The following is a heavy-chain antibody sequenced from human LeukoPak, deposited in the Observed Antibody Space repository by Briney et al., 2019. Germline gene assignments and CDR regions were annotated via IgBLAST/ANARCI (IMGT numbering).Heavy chain of an antibody. CDR3: ARHGLPPLCFGELLLSSYFDY. CDR1: GDSISSYY. V-gene: IGHV4-59*08. J-gene: IGHJ4*02. D-gene: IGHD3-10*01. CDR2: IYYSGST. Sequence: SETLSLTCTVSGDSISSYYWSWIRQPPGKGLEWIGYIYYSGSTNYNPSLKSRVTISVDTSKNQFSLKLSSVTAADTAVYYCARHGLPPLCFGELLLSSYFDYWGQGTLVTVSS.